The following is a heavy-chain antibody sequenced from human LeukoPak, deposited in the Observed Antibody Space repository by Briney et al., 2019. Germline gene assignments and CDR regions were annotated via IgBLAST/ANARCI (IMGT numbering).Heavy chain of an antibody. V-gene: IGHV4-34*01. J-gene: IGHJ4*02. Sequence: SETLSLTCAVSGGSFSGHYWNWIRQPPGKGLEWIGEINHGGSTNYNPSLKSRVTISVDTSQKRFSLRLSSVTAADTAVYYCARGRYVTTRGGAAAGFLDYWAQGTLVTVST. D-gene: IGHD6-13*01. CDR3: ARGRYVTTRGGAAAGFLDY. CDR2: INHGGST. CDR1: GGSFSGHY.